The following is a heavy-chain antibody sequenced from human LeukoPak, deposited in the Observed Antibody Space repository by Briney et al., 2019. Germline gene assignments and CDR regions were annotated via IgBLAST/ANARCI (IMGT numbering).Heavy chain of an antibody. CDR3: ARAGYYDSSGYST. Sequence: PGGSLRLSCAASGFTFSSYWMHWVRHAPGKGLVWVSRINSDGSSTSYADSVKGRFTISRDNAKNTLYLQMNSLRAEDTAVYYCARAGYYDSSGYSTWGQGTLVTVSS. V-gene: IGHV3-74*01. CDR2: INSDGSST. J-gene: IGHJ4*02. CDR1: GFTFSSYW. D-gene: IGHD3-22*01.